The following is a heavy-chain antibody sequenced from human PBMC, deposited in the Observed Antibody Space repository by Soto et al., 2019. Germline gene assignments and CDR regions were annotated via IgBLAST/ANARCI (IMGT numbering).Heavy chain of an antibody. J-gene: IGHJ4*02. V-gene: IGHV3-15*01. Sequence: GGSLRLSCAASGFTFSNAWMSWVRQAPGKGLEWVGRIKSKTDGGTTDYAAPVKGRFTISRDDSKNTLYLQMNSLKTEDTAVYYCTTDLWDSSGYYRYYFDYWGQGTLVTVSS. CDR2: IKSKTDGGTT. CDR1: GFTFSNAW. CDR3: TTDLWDSSGYYRYYFDY. D-gene: IGHD3-22*01.